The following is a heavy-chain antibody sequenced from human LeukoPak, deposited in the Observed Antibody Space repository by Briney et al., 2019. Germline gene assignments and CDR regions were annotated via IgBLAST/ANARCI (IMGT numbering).Heavy chain of an antibody. CDR3: ARDRVGVLLRFGELLDV. Sequence: ASVKVSCKASGYTFTSYGISWVRQAPGQGLEWMGWISAYNGNTNYAQKLQGRVTMTTDTSTSTAYMELRSLRSDDTAVYYCARDRVGVLLRFGELLDVWGKGTTVTVSS. J-gene: IGHJ6*04. V-gene: IGHV1-18*01. CDR2: ISAYNGNT. CDR1: GYTFTSYG. D-gene: IGHD3-10*01.